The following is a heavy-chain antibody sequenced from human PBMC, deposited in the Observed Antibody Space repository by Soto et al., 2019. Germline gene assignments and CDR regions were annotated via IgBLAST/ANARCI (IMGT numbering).Heavy chain of an antibody. CDR1: GASVSAYY. V-gene: IGHV4-4*07. Sequence: GTLCLTCSVFGASVSAYYWSWFRQPVGKGLEWIGRIHSSGNVNYNPSLESRVTMSLDTSKNQFSLRLSSLTAADTALYLCARDVGKNYWGQGTRVIVSS. D-gene: IGHD3-10*01. CDR3: ARDVGKNY. CDR2: IHSSGNV. J-gene: IGHJ4*02.